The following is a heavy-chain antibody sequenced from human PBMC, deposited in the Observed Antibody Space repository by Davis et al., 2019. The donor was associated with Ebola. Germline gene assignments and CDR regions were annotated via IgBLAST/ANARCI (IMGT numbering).Heavy chain of an antibody. CDR1: GLTFTDYG. CDR3: AKDRSAKFGL. CDR2: TSETGSHT. Sequence: PGGSLRLSCVASGLTFTDYGMARVRQTPGKGLEWVLPTSETGSHTYYADSVRGRFTISRDNSKNTVYLQMNNLRAEDSAFYFCAKDRSAKFGLWGQGTLVTVS. V-gene: IGHV3-23*01. D-gene: IGHD3-3*01. J-gene: IGHJ5*02.